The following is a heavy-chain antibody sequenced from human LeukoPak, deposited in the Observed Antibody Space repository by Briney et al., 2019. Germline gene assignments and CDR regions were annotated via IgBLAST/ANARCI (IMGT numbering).Heavy chain of an antibody. CDR3: VKGGSSSHNWFDP. CDR1: GFTFRDFG. Sequence: GVSLRLSCAASGFTFRDFGMHWVRQAPGKGLEWVAFIRNDGSKDYYPDSVKGRFTISRDNSRTTLYLQMHSLRIEDTAVYYCVKGGSSSHNWFDPWGQGTLVTVSS. D-gene: IGHD6-13*01. V-gene: IGHV3-30*02. CDR2: IRNDGSKD. J-gene: IGHJ5*02.